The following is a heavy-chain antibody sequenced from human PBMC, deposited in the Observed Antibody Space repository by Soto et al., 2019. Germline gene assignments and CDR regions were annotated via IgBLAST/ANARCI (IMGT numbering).Heavy chain of an antibody. D-gene: IGHD3-16*01. V-gene: IGHV4-59*01. CDR2: IYYSGST. CDR1: GGSISSYY. J-gene: IGHJ6*02. Sequence: SETLSLTCTVSGGSISSYYWSWIRQPPGKGLEWIGYIYYSGSTNYNPSLKSRVTISVDTSKNQFSLKLSSVTAADTAVYYCARAWVTFEYYYGMDVWGQGTTVTVSS. CDR3: ARAWVTFEYYYGMDV.